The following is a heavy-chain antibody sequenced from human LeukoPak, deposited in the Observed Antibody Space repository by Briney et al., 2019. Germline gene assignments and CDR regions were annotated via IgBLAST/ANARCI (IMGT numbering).Heavy chain of an antibody. CDR2: IKSKTDGGTT. J-gene: IGHJ4*02. D-gene: IGHD3-22*01. V-gene: IGHV3-15*01. Sequence: PGGSLRLSCAASGFIFSYYVMNWVRQAPGKGLEWVGRIKSKTDGGTTDYAAPVKGRFTISRDDSNNTLYLQMNSLKTEDTAVYYCTTGYSNSSGYYYAHEIDYWGQGTLVTVSS. CDR3: TTGYSNSSGYYYAHEIDY. CDR1: GFIFSYYV.